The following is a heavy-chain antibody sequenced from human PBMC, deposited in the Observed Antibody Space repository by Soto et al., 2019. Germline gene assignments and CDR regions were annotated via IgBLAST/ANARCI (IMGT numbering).Heavy chain of an antibody. V-gene: IGHV1-18*01. D-gene: IGHD6-13*01. J-gene: IGHJ6*02. CDR3: ARGIAAAGTMYYYGMDV. CDR1: GYTFTSYG. CDR2: ISAYNGNT. Sequence: ASVKVSCKASGYTFTSYGISWVRQAPGQGLEWMGWISAYNGNTNYAQKLQGRVTMTTDTSTSTAYMELRSLRSDDTAVYYCARGIAAAGTMYYYGMDVWGQGTTVTVSS.